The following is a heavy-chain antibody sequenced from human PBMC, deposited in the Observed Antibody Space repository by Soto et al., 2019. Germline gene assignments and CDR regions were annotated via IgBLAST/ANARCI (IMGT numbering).Heavy chain of an antibody. CDR3: AKERATTTAFDY. V-gene: IGHV3-23*01. CDR2: ITDNGGST. CDR1: GFTFSSYA. D-gene: IGHD4-17*01. Sequence: PGGSLRLSCVASGFTFSSYAMTWVRQAPGKGLEWVSLITDNGGSTYYADSVKGRFTISRDNTKNTLFLQMNSLRAEDTAVYYCAKERATTTAFDYWGQGALVTVSS. J-gene: IGHJ4*02.